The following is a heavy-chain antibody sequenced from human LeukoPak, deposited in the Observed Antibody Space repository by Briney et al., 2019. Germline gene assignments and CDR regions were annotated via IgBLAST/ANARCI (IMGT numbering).Heavy chain of an antibody. CDR3: ARDPPRGRLEFDP. V-gene: IGHV1-69*05. CDR1: GGTFSSYA. J-gene: IGHJ5*02. D-gene: IGHD6-25*01. CDR2: IIPIFGTA. Sequence: SVKVSCKASGGTFSSYAISWVRQAPGQGLEWMGGIIPIFGTADYAQKFQGRVTITTDESTSTAYMELSSLRSEDTAVYYCARDPPRGRLEFDPWGQGTLVTVSS.